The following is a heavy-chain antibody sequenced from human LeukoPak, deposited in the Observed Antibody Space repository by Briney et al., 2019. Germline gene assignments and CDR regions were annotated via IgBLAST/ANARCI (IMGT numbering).Heavy chain of an antibody. D-gene: IGHD3-10*01. CDR1: GFTFSDHY. Sequence: GWSLRLSCAASGFTFSDHYMDWVRQAPGKGLEWVGRCRNKANSYTTEYAASVEGRFTISRDDSKNSLYLQMNSLKAEDTAVYYCAGEAGSYGPVVYWGQGTLVTVSS. J-gene: IGHJ4*02. CDR2: CRNKANSYTT. V-gene: IGHV3-72*01. CDR3: AGEAGSYGPVVY.